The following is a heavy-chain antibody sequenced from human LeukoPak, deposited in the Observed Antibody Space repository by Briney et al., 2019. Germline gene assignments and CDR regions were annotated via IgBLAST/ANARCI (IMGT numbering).Heavy chain of an antibody. J-gene: IGHJ4*02. V-gene: IGHV3-64D*06. D-gene: IGHD6-13*01. CDR1: GLAFRSYA. Sequence: GGSLTLSCSASGLAFRSYAMHWVRQAPGKGLEYVSAISSNGGSTYYADSVKGRFTISRDNSKNTLYLQMSSLRAEDTAVYYCAGNIAAEGFDYWGQGTLVTVSS. CDR2: ISSNGGST. CDR3: AGNIAAEGFDY.